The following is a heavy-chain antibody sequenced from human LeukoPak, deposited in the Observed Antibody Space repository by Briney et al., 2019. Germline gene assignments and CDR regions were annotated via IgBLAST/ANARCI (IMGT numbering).Heavy chain of an antibody. J-gene: IGHJ5*02. CDR1: GGSISSSNW. CDR2: IYHSGST. D-gene: IGHD5-18*01. V-gene: IGHV4-4*02. CDR3: ARIVGGMVTSWFDP. Sequence: PSGILSLTCAVSGGSISSSNWWSWVRPPPGKGLEWIGEIYHSGSTNYNPSLKSRVTISVDKSKNQFSLKLSSVTAADTAVYYCARIVGGMVTSWFDPWGQGTLVTVSS.